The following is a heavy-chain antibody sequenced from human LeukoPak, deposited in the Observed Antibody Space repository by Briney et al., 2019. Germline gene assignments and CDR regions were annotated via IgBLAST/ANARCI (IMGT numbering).Heavy chain of an antibody. CDR1: GFTFSSYW. CDR2: ISGSGGST. D-gene: IGHD2/OR15-2a*01. V-gene: IGHV3-23*01. Sequence: GGSLRLSCAASGFTFSSYWMSWVRQAPGKGLEWVSAISGSGGSTYYADSVKGRFTISRDNSKNTLYLQMNSLRAEDTAVYYCAKSTTYGGYYFDYWGQGTLVTVSS. J-gene: IGHJ4*02. CDR3: AKSTTYGGYYFDY.